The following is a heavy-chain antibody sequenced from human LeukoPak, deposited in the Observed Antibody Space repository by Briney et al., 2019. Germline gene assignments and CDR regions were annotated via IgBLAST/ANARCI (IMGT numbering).Heavy chain of an antibody. J-gene: IGHJ4*02. CDR3: AREYDFWSGYYPDY. CDR1: GFTFSSYW. V-gene: IGHV3-7*01. CDR2: IKQDGSEK. Sequence: PGGSLRLSCAASGFTFSSYWMSWVRQAPGKGLEWVANIKQDGSEKYYVDSVKGRFTISRDNAKNSLYLQMNSLRAEDTAVYYCAREYDFWSGYYPDYWGQGTLVTVSS. D-gene: IGHD3-3*01.